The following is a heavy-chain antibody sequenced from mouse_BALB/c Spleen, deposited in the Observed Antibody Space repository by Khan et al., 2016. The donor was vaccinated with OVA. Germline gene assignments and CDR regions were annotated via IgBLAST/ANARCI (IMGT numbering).Heavy chain of an antibody. CDR1: GYSITSGYS. J-gene: IGHJ4*01. CDR2: IYHSGSI. V-gene: IGHV3-1*02. CDR3: ARDGNYMDY. Sequence: EVQLQESGPDLVKPSQSLSLTCTVTGYSITSGYSWHWIRHFPGNKLEWMGYIYHSGSINYNPSLKSRISITRDTSKNQFFLQLNSVTTEDTDTYYCARDGNYMDYWGQGTSVTVSS. D-gene: IGHD2-1*01.